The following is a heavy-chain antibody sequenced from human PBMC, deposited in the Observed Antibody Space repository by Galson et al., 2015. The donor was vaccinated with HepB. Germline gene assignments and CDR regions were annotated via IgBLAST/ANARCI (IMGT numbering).Heavy chain of an antibody. J-gene: IGHJ6*03. D-gene: IGHD2-2*01. CDR2: INPNSGGT. Sequence: SVKVSCKASGYTFTGYYMHWVRQAPGQGLEWMGWINPNSGGTNYAQKFQGRVTMTRDTSISTAYMELSRLRSDDTAVYYCARFSGYWSSTSCSGNYYYYMDVWGKGTTVTVSS. CDR1: GYTFTGYY. V-gene: IGHV1-2*02. CDR3: ARFSGYWSSTSCSGNYYYYMDV.